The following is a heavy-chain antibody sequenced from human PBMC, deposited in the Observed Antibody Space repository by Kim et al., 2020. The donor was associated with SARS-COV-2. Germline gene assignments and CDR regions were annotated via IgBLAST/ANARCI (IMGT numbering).Heavy chain of an antibody. D-gene: IGHD3-16*01. Sequence: GGSLRLSCAGTGFSFGNYWMTWVRQAPGKGLEWVANIKEDGTESYYVDSVRGRFTISRDNAESSLYLQMKSLGVDDTAVYYCARGGPAWGDTADSWGQG. CDR1: GFSFGNYW. V-gene: IGHV3-7*01. CDR2: IKEDGTES. J-gene: IGHJ5*01. CDR3: ARGGPAWGDTADS.